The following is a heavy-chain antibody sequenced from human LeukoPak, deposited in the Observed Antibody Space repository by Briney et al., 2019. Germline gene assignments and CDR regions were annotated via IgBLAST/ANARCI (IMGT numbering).Heavy chain of an antibody. CDR2: IYYSGST. Sequence: SETLSLTCTVSGGSISSYYWSWIRQPPGKGLEWIGYIYYSGSTNYNPSLKSRVTISVDTSKNQFSLKLSSVTAADTAVYYCARSGGGGYSYGHPFLTFDYWGQGTLVTVSS. CDR1: GGSISSYY. V-gene: IGHV4-59*01. D-gene: IGHD5-18*01. CDR3: ARSGGGGYSYGHPFLTFDY. J-gene: IGHJ4*02.